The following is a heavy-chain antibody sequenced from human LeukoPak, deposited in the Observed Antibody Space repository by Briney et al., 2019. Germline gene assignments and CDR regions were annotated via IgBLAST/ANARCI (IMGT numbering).Heavy chain of an antibody. V-gene: IGHV3-74*01. CDR2: INSDGSST. CDR3: VRDDILTGYPTPFDY. CDR1: GFSFSNYW. D-gene: IGHD3-9*01. Sequence: GGSLRLSCAASGFSFSNYWMHWVRQAPGKGLVWVSRINSDGSSTTYADSVKGRFTISRDNAKNSLYLQMNSLRAEDTAVYYCVRDDILTGYPTPFDYWGQGTLVTVSS. J-gene: IGHJ4*02.